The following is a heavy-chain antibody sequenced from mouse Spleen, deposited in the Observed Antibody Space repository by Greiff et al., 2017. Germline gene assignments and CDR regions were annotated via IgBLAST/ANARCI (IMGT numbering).Heavy chain of an antibody. CDR1: GYSITSGYY. D-gene: IGHD1-1*02. J-gene: IGHJ2*01. Sequence: EVKLMESGPGLVKPSQSLSLTCSVTGYSITSGYYWNWIRQFPGNKLEWMGYISYDGSNNYNPSLKNRISITRDTSKNQFFLKLNSVTTEDTATYYCARGVAFDYWGQGTTLTVSS. V-gene: IGHV3-6*01. CDR3: ARGVAFDY. CDR2: ISYDGSN.